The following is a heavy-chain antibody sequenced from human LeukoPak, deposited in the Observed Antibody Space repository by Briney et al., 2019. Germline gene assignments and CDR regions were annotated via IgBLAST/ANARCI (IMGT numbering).Heavy chain of an antibody. D-gene: IGHD3-16*01. CDR2: ITTYNGNK. V-gene: IGHV1-18*01. CDR3: ARGYVWGTYTYFDN. Sequence: GASVKVSCKASVYTLTSDVIIWVRQAPGQRLEWMGWITTYNGNKNYPQKLQGRDTMTTDTSTSTHYIELRTPRASDTAAYYLARGYVWGTYTYFDNWGERTLVTVST. J-gene: IGHJ4*02. CDR1: VYTLTSDV.